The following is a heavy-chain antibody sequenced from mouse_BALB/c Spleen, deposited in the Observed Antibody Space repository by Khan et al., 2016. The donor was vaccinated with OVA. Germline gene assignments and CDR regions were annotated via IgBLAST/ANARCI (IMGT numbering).Heavy chain of an antibody. V-gene: IGHV1S137*01. Sequence: QVQLKESGAELVRPGVSVKISCKGSGYTFTDFTIHWVKQSPAQSLEWIGVISTYYGDVTYNQKFKGKATMTVDKSSSTTYMQLARLTSEDSAIYFCAREGGGSRFAYWGQGTLVTVS. CDR3: AREGGGSRFAY. CDR2: ISTYYGDV. CDR1: GYTFTDFT. D-gene: IGHD1-1*02. J-gene: IGHJ3*01.